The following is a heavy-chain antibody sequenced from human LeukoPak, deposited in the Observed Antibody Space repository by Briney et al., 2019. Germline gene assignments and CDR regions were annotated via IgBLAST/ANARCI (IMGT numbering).Heavy chain of an antibody. Sequence: GASVKVSCKVSGYTLTELSMHWVRQAPGKGLEWMGGFDPEDGETIYAQKFQGRVTMTEDTSTDAAYMELSSLRSEDTAVYYCATDVSITMVRGVISDAFDIWGQGTMVTVSS. CDR1: GYTLTELS. D-gene: IGHD3-10*01. CDR2: FDPEDGET. V-gene: IGHV1-24*01. J-gene: IGHJ3*02. CDR3: ATDVSITMVRGVISDAFDI.